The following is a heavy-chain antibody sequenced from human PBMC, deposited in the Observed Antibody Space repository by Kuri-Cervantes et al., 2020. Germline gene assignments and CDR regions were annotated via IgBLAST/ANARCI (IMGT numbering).Heavy chain of an antibody. J-gene: IGHJ4*02. Sequence: SETLSLTCAVYGGSFSGYYWSWIRQPPGKGLEWIGEINHSGSTNYNPSLKSRVTISVDTSKNQFSLELSSVTAADTAVYYCARTGYSYGHFDYWGRGTVVTVS. D-gene: IGHD5-18*01. V-gene: IGHV4-34*01. CDR3: ARTGYSYGHFDY. CDR2: INHSGST. CDR1: GGSFSGYY.